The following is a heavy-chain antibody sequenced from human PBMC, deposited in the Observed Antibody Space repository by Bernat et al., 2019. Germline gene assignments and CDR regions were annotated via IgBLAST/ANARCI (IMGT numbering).Heavy chain of an antibody. Sequence: QVQLVQSGAEVKKPGASVKVSCKASGYTFTNYGISWVRQAPGQGLEWMGWICGYNGNTNYAQNLQGRVTMTTDTSTTTAYMELRSLRSDDTAVYYCAREYSRAAAGTGWYFDFWGRGTLVTVSS. CDR3: AREYSRAAAGTGWYFDF. CDR1: GYTFTNYG. CDR2: ICGYNGNT. V-gene: IGHV1-18*01. J-gene: IGHJ2*01. D-gene: IGHD6-13*01.